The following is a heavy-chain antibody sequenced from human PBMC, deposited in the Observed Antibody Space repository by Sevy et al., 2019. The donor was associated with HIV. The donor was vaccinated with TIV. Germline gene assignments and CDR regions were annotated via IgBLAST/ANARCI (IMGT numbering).Heavy chain of an antibody. V-gene: IGHV3-30*04. D-gene: IGHD6-19*01. J-gene: IGHJ6*02. CDR1: GFTFSNYV. CDR2: IASYGNDE. Sequence: GGSLRLSCAASGFTFSNYVMHWVRQAPGKGLEWVTFIASYGNDEDYADSVKGRFTISRDNSKNTLYLQMNSLRPEDTAGYYCARSVLAVAGSYGMDVWGQGTTVTVSS. CDR3: ARSVLAVAGSYGMDV.